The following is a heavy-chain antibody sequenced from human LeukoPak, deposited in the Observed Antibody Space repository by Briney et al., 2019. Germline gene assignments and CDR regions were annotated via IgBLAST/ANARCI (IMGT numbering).Heavy chain of an antibody. D-gene: IGHD6-19*01. V-gene: IGHV3-30*18. CDR3: AKGQYSSGWYRHYFDY. J-gene: IGHJ4*02. CDR1: GFTFSSYG. Sequence: PGGSLRLSCAASGFTFSSYGMHWVRQAPGKGLEWVAVISYDGSNKYYADSVKGRFTISRDNSKNTLYLQMNSLRAEDTAVYYCAKGQYSSGWYRHYFDYWGQGTLVTVSS. CDR2: ISYDGSNK.